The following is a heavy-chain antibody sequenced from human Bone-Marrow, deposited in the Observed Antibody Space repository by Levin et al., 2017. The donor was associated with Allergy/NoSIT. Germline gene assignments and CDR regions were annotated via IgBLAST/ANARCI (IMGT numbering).Heavy chain of an antibody. CDR1: GGSISSGDYY. Sequence: SQTLSLTCTVSGGSISSGDYYWSWIRQPPGQGLAWIGHIYYSGNTYHNPSLKSRLTISVDTAKNQFSLKLSSVTAADTAVYYCARDGEMLWFGESLTWGQGTLVTVSS. D-gene: IGHD3-10*01. CDR2: IYYSGNT. V-gene: IGHV4-30-4*01. J-gene: IGHJ5*02. CDR3: ARDGEMLWFGESLT.